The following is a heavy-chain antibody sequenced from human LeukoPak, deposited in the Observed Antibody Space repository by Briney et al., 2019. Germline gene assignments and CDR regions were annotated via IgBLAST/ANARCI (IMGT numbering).Heavy chain of an antibody. CDR1: GFTFSSYA. Sequence: GGSLRLSCAASGFTFSSYAMHWVRQAPGKGLEWVAVISYDGSNKYYADSVKGRFTISRDNSKSTLYLQMNSLRAEDTAVYYCAKTYYYDSSGYYYPYYFDYWGQGTLVTVSS. CDR2: ISYDGSNK. D-gene: IGHD3-22*01. J-gene: IGHJ4*02. V-gene: IGHV3-30-3*01. CDR3: AKTYYYDSSGYYYPYYFDY.